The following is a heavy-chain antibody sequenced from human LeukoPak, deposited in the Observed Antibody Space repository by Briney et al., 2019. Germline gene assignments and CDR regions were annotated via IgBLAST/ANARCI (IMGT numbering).Heavy chain of an antibody. D-gene: IGHD5-18*01. CDR3: CRRWLNYYYYGMDV. CDR1: EFTFSSHW. J-gene: IGHJ6*02. CDR2: IKEDGSEK. Sequence: PGGSLRLSCAASEFTFSSHWMSWVRQAPGKGLEWVANIKEDGSEKYYVDSVKGRFTISRDNAKNSLYLQMNSLRAEDTAVYYCCRRWLNYYYYGMDVWDQGTTVTVSS. V-gene: IGHV3-7*01.